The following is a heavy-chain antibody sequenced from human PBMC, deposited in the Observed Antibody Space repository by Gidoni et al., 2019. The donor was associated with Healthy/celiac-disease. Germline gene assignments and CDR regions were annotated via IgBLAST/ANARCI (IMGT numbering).Heavy chain of an antibody. V-gene: IGHV3-15*01. J-gene: IGHJ4*02. Sequence: APVKGRFTISRDDSKNTLYLQMNSLKTEDTAVYYCTTDPSGYFDYWGQGTLVTVSS. D-gene: IGHD6-6*01. CDR3: TTDPSGYFDY.